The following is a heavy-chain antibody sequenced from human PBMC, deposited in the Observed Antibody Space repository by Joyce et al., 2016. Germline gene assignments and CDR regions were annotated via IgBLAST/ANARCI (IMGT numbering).Heavy chain of an antibody. V-gene: IGHV1-69*08. J-gene: IGHJ6*02. D-gene: IGHD1-14*01. CDR3: ARGGTSSDHYFFYTLDV. CDR1: GGDFSNDT. CDR2: ISPCVGAS. Sequence: QVPLVQSGAAVKRPGSSLRVSCKSSGGDFSNDTVNGVRQAPGQRLEWMGRISPCVGASKYAEDCQGRVTLAADQSTRTAYLELSYLTSADTAVYYCARGGTSSDHYFFYTLDVWGPGTTVIVSS.